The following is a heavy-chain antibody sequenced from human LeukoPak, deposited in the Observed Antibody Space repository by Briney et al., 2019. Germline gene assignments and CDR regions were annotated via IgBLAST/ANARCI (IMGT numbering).Heavy chain of an antibody. D-gene: IGHD2-15*01. CDR1: GYSIISDYY. J-gene: IGHJ4*02. CDR3: ARAMVVVAATGYFDY. Sequence: SETLSLTCTVSGYSIISDYYWGWIRQPPGKGLEWIGNIYHSGSTYYNPSLKSRVTISVDTSKNQFSLKLSSVTAADTAVYFCARAMVVVAATGYFDYWGLGTLLTVS. CDR2: IYHSGST. V-gene: IGHV4-38-2*02.